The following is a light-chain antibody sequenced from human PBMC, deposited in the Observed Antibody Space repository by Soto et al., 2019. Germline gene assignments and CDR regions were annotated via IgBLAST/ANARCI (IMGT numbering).Light chain of an antibody. J-gene: IGKJ1*01. Sequence: DIQMTQSPSTLSASVGDRVTITCRASQSISSWLAWYQQKPGKAPKLLIYDASSLESGVPSRFSGSGSGTDSTPTSSLQPQDDFATYYCQQYNSYQTFGQGTKVEIK. CDR2: DAS. CDR1: QSISSW. V-gene: IGKV1-5*01. CDR3: QQYNSYQT.